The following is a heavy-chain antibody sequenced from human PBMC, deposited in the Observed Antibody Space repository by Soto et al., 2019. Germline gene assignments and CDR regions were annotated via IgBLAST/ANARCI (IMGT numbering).Heavy chain of an antibody. CDR1: GDSVSSNGAC. V-gene: IGHV6-1*01. Sequence: PSQTLSLTCVISGDSVSSNGACWNWIRQSPSRGLQWLGRIYYRSKWFRDYAASVESRMAINPDTSRNQFSLQLNYVTPEDTAVYYCARVHCSAGTCLDGLDFWGQGTTVTVSS. CDR2: IYYRSKWFR. CDR3: ARVHCSAGTCLDGLDF. D-gene: IGHD2-15*01. J-gene: IGHJ6*02.